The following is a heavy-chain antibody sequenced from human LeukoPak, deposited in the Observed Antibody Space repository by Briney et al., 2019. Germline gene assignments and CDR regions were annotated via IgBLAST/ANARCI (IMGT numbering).Heavy chain of an antibody. CDR3: ARGRFTYYYGSGGYYMP. J-gene: IGHJ4*02. V-gene: IGHV4-39*07. CDR1: GGSISSSAYH. CDR2: IHIGGST. D-gene: IGHD3-10*01. Sequence: SETLSLTCTVSGGSISSSAYHWGWIRQPPGKGLEWIGSIHIGGSTNYNPSLKSRVTISVDTSKNQFSLKLSSVTAADTAVYYCARGRFTYYYGSGGYYMPWGQGTLVTVSS.